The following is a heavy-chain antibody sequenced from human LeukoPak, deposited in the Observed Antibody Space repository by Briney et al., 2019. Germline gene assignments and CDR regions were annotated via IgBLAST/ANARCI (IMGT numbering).Heavy chain of an antibody. CDR3: AKVPFGYSGSYPYYFDY. V-gene: IGHV3-30*02. J-gene: IGHJ4*02. CDR2: IQYDGNTI. Sequence: GGSLRLSCVASGFTYSHNGMHWVRQAPGKGLEWVAFIQYDGNTIFYADSVKGRFTISRDNSKNTLYLQMNSLRAEDTAVYYCAKVPFGYSGSYPYYFDYWGQGTLVTVSS. D-gene: IGHD1-26*01. CDR1: GFTYSHNG.